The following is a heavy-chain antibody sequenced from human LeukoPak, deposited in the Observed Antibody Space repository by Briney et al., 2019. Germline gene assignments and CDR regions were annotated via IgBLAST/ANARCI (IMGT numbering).Heavy chain of an antibody. CDR3: ARGTHVDDYYDSSGYYSDFDY. J-gene: IGHJ4*02. CDR1: GYTFTSYY. Sequence: GASVKVSCKASGYTFTSYYMHWVRQVPGQGLEWMGIINPSGGSTSYAQKFQGRVTMTRGTSTSTVYMELSSLRSEDTAVYYCARGTHVDDYYDSSGYYSDFDYWGQGTLVTVSS. D-gene: IGHD3-22*01. V-gene: IGHV1-46*01. CDR2: INPSGGST.